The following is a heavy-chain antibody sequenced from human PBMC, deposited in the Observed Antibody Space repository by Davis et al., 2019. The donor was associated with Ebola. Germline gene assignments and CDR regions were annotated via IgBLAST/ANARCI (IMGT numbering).Heavy chain of an antibody. CDR1: GFTFSSYS. CDR2: ISSSSSYI. D-gene: IGHD3-10*01. Sequence: PGGSLRLSCAASGFTFSSYSMNWVRQAPGKGLEWVSSISSSSSYIYYADSVKGRFTISRDNAKNSLYLQMNSLRAEDTAVYYCARVDRLWFGEGNVFQHWGQGTLVTVSS. V-gene: IGHV3-21*01. J-gene: IGHJ1*01. CDR3: ARVDRLWFGEGNVFQH.